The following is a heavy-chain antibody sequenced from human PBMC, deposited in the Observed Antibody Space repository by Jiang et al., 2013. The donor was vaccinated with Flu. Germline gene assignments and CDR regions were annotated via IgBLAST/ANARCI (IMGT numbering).Heavy chain of an antibody. CDR1: GGTFSSYA. Sequence: SGAEVKKPGSSVKVSCKASGGTFSSYAISWVRQAPGQGLEWMGRIIPILGIANYAQKFQGRVTITADKSTSTAYMELSSLRSEDTAVYYCARDNWNYIVEIDAFDIWGQGTMVTVSS. J-gene: IGHJ3*02. CDR3: ARDNWNYIVEIDAFDI. V-gene: IGHV1-69*04. CDR2: IIPILGIA. D-gene: IGHD1-7*01.